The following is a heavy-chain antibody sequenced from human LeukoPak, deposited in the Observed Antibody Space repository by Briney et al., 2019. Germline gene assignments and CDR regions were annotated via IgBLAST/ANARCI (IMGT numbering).Heavy chain of an antibody. CDR3: AKRWTRGGSPYFDY. Sequence: GGSLRLSCAASGFTFSSYAMGWVRQAPGKGLEWVSAISGSGGSTYYADSVKGRFTISRDNSKNTLYLQMNSLRAEDTAVYYCAKRWTRGGSPYFDYWGQGTLVTVSS. CDR1: GFTFSSYA. D-gene: IGHD2-15*01. V-gene: IGHV3-23*01. J-gene: IGHJ4*02. CDR2: ISGSGGST.